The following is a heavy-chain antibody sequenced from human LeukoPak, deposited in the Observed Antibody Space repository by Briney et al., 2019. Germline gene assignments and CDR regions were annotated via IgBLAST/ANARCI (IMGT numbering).Heavy chain of an antibody. CDR1: GFTFRDYS. V-gene: IGHV3-21*01. Sequence: SGGSLRLSCAASGFTFRDYSMNWVRQAPGKGLEWVSSISTSSSYIYYADSVKGRFTISRDNAKNSLYLQMNSLRAEDTAVYYCARAGYSSTWYVAFDIWGQGTMVTVSS. CDR2: ISTSSSYI. J-gene: IGHJ3*02. D-gene: IGHD6-13*01. CDR3: ARAGYSSTWYVAFDI.